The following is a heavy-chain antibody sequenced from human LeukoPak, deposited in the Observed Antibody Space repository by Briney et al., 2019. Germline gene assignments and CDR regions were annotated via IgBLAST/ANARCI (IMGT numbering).Heavy chain of an antibody. CDR2: ISAYNGNT. CDR1: GYTFTSHG. J-gene: IGHJ4*02. CDR3: ARYGDFVVVSAASTAADY. Sequence: ASVTVSFKASGYTFTSHGITWVRQAPGQGLEWMGWISAYNGNTNYAQKFQGRDTMTTDTSTSTAYMELRSLRSDDTAVYYCARYGDFVVVSAASTAADYWGQGTLVTVSS. D-gene: IGHD2-2*01. V-gene: IGHV1-18*01.